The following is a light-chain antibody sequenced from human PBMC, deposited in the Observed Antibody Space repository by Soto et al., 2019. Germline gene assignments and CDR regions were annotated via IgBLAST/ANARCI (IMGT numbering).Light chain of an antibody. CDR2: EVS. V-gene: IGLV2-8*01. CDR1: SSDVGGYNY. Sequence: QSVLTQPPSASGSPGQSVTISCTGTSSDVGGYNYVSWYQQHPGKAPKLMVFEVSKRPSGVPDRFSGSKFANTASLTVSGLQAEDEADYYCASYGGNNNLLFGGGTKLTVL. CDR3: ASYGGNNNLL. J-gene: IGLJ2*01.